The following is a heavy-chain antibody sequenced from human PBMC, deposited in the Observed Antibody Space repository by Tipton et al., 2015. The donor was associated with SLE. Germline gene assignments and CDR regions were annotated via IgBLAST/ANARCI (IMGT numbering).Heavy chain of an antibody. CDR2: IIPIFGTA. J-gene: IGHJ4*02. CDR3: ARGEPLHLGPRYLDN. Sequence: QLVQSGAEVKKPGASVRVSCKASGYTFTDYYLHWVRQAPGQGLEWMGGIIPIFGTANYAQKFQGTVTITADESTSTAYMELSSLRSEDTAVYYCARGEPLHLGPRYLDNWGQGPLVTVSS. D-gene: IGHD3-16*01. CDR1: GYTFTDYY. V-gene: IGHV1-69*13.